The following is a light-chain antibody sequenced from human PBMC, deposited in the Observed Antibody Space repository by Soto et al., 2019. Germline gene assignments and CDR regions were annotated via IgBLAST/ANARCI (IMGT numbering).Light chain of an antibody. CDR1: QSISSW. CDR3: KQYHSYPWT. V-gene: IGKV1-5*01. J-gene: IGKJ1*01. Sequence: DIQMTQFPSTLSASVGDRVTITCRASQSISSWLAWYQQKPGKAPKLLIYDASNLESGVPSRFSGSGSGTNFTLTISSLQPDDFATYYCKQYHSYPWTFAQGTKVDIK. CDR2: DAS.